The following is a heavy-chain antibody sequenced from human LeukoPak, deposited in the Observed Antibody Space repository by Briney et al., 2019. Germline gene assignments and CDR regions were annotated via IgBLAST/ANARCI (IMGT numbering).Heavy chain of an antibody. D-gene: IGHD5-24*01. CDR3: ARLDMATNDAFDI. CDR2: ISHDGSYK. V-gene: IGHV3-30*03. CDR1: GFTFSSYG. Sequence: GGTLRLSCAASGFTFSSYGMNWVRQAPGKGLEWVALISHDGSYKYYADSVKGRFTISRDNSKNTLYLQMNSLRAEDTAVYYCARLDMATNDAFDIWGQGTMVTVSS. J-gene: IGHJ3*02.